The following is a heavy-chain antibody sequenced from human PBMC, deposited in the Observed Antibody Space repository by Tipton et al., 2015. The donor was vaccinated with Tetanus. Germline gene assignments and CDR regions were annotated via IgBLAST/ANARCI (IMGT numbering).Heavy chain of an antibody. CDR2: ISGSGGST. V-gene: IGHV3-23*01. D-gene: IGHD1-26*01. Sequence: GSLRLSCEASGFNFSDAWMSWVRQAPGNGPEWVSAISGSGGSTYYADSVKGRFTISRDNSKNTLYLQMNSLRAEDTAVYYCAKVPSSSGSYYANWFDPWGQGTLVTVSS. J-gene: IGHJ5*02. CDR3: AKVPSSSGSYYANWFDP. CDR1: GFNFSDAW.